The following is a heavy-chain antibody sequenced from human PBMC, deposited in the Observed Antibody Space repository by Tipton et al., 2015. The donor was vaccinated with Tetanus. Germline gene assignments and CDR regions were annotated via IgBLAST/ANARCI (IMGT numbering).Heavy chain of an antibody. J-gene: IGHJ4*02. V-gene: IGHV3-53*01. CDR2: IYSGGNT. CDR3: NGGSTWAYFVY. Sequence: SLRLSCAASGFTVSSNYMTWVRQAPGKGLEWVSLIYSGGNTYYADSVKGRFTISRDNSKNTLYLQMNSLRAEDAAVYYCNGGSTWAYFVYWGLGTLVTVSS. CDR1: GFTVSSNY. D-gene: IGHD2-2*01.